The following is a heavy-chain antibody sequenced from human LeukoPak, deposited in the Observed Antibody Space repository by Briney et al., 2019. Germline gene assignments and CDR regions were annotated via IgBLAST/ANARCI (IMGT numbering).Heavy chain of an antibody. CDR2: IYTGERT. V-gene: IGHV4-4*07. Sequence: KWMGRIYTGERTSYIHSVKSRVSMSVDTSKNQFSLKLSSMTAADTAVYYCSRRPDYYYGMDVWGQGTTVTVSS. J-gene: IGHJ6*02. CDR3: SRRPDYYYGMDV.